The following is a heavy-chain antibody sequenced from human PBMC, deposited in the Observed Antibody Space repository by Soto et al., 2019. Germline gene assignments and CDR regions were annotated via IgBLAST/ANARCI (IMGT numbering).Heavy chain of an antibody. V-gene: IGHV4-59*01. D-gene: IGHD6-13*01. CDR1: GGSISSYY. Sequence: SETLSLTCTVSGGSISSYYWSWIRQPPGKGLEWIGYIYYSGSTNYNPSLKSRVTISVDTSKNQFSLKLSSVTAADTAVYYCARDSLAAAGTGCYYYYGMDVWGQGTTVTVSS. CDR3: ARDSLAAAGTGCYYYYGMDV. J-gene: IGHJ6*02. CDR2: IYYSGST.